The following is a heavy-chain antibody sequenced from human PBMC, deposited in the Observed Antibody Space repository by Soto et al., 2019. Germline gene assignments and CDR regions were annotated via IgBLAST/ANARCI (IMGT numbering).Heavy chain of an antibody. Sequence: PGGSLRLSCAASGFSFSSYGMNWVRQAPGKGLEWVSSISSSSSYIYYADSVKGRFTISRDNSKNTLYLQMNSLTAEDTAVYYCGGGLYFFDYCGQGTLVTVSS. V-gene: IGHV3-21*01. CDR2: ISSSSSYI. CDR3: GGGLYFFDY. CDR1: GFSFSSYG. D-gene: IGHD5-12*01. J-gene: IGHJ4*02.